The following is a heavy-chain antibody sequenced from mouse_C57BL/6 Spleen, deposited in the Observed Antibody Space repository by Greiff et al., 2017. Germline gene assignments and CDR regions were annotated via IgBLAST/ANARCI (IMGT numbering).Heavy chain of an antibody. CDR1: GFNIKDYY. CDR2: IDPEDGET. V-gene: IGHV14-2*01. CDR3: ARGPITTVVATDWYCDV. D-gene: IGHD1-1*01. Sequence: EVQLKESGAELVKPGASVKLSCTASGFNIKDYYMHWVKQRTEQGLEWIGRIDPEDGETKYAPKFQGKATITADTSSNTAYLQLSSLTSEDIAIDYCARGPITTVVATDWYCDVWGTGTTVTVSS. J-gene: IGHJ1*03.